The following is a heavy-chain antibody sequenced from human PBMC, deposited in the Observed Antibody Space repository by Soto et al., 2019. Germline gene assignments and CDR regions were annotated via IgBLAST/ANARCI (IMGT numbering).Heavy chain of an antibody. D-gene: IGHD2-15*01. V-gene: IGHV5-51*01. CDR2: IYPGDSDT. J-gene: IGHJ6*02. CDR3: SGCSGGACHKNYGMDV. CDR1: GYSFTSYW. Sequence: GESLKISCKGSGYSFTSYWIGWVRQMPGKGLEWMGIIYPGDSDTRYSPSFQGQVTISADKSISTAYLQWSSLRGEDTAVYYCSGCSGGACHKNYGMDVWGQGTTVTVS.